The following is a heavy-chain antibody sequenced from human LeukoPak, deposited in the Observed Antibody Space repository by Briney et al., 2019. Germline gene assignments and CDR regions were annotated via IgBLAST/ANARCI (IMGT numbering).Heavy chain of an antibody. CDR1: GGSISSYY. Sequence: PSETLSFTCTVSGGSISSYYWSWIRQPAGKGLEWIGRIYTSGSTNYNPSLKSRVTISVDTSKNQFSLKLSSVTAADTAVYYCARQGCSSTSCPIDYWGQGTLVTVSS. CDR2: IYTSGST. J-gene: IGHJ4*02. D-gene: IGHD2-2*01. V-gene: IGHV4-4*07. CDR3: ARQGCSSTSCPIDY.